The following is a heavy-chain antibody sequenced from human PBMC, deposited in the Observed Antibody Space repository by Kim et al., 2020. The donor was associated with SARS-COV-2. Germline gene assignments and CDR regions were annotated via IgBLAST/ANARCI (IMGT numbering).Heavy chain of an antibody. Sequence: GGSLRLSCSASGFTFSSYAMHWVRQAPGKGLEYVSAISSNGGSTYYADSVKGRFTISRDNSKNTLYLQMSSLRAEDTAVYYCVKETTMTTVSYYFDYWGQGTLVTVSS. CDR1: GFTFSSYA. CDR2: ISSNGGST. CDR3: VKETTMTTVSYYFDY. V-gene: IGHV3-64D*09. J-gene: IGHJ4*02. D-gene: IGHD4-17*01.